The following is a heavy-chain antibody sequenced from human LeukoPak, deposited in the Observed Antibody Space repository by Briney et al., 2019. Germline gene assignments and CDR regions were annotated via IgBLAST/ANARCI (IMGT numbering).Heavy chain of an antibody. Sequence: SETLSLTCTVSGGSISSYYWSWIRQPAGKGLEWIGRIYTSGSTNYNPSLKSRVTMSVDTSKNQFSLKLSSVTAADTAVYYCARGGEDTAYYYYGMDVWGQGTTVTVSS. V-gene: IGHV4-4*07. CDR2: IYTSGST. CDR3: ARGGEDTAYYYYGMDV. D-gene: IGHD5-18*01. J-gene: IGHJ6*02. CDR1: GGSISSYY.